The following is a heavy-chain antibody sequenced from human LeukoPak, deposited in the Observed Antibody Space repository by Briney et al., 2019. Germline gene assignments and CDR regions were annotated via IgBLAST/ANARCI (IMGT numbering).Heavy chain of an antibody. CDR1: GYTFSNNG. V-gene: IGHV1-18*01. CDR3: AREDYGERNWFDP. Sequence: ASVKVSCKASGYTFSNNGISWVRQAPGQGLEWMGWISAYNGNTNYAQKFQGRVTMTRDTSISTAYMELSRLRSDDTAVYYCAREDYGERNWFDPWGQGTLVTVSS. CDR2: ISAYNGNT. J-gene: IGHJ5*02. D-gene: IGHD4-17*01.